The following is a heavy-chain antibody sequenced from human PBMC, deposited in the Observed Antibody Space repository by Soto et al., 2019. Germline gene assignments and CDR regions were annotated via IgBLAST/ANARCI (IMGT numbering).Heavy chain of an antibody. V-gene: IGHV1-18*01. D-gene: IGHD3-10*01. CDR3: ARGGISPDY. J-gene: IGHJ4*02. CDR2: ISGYNGNT. Sequence: QVQLVQSGVEVKAPGASVKVSCKASGYTFTTSSISWARQAPGQGLEWMGWISGYNGNTNYAQKFQGRVTLTTDTSTNTAYMELRSLRSDDTAVYYCARGGISPDYWGQGTLVTVSS. CDR1: GYTFTTSS.